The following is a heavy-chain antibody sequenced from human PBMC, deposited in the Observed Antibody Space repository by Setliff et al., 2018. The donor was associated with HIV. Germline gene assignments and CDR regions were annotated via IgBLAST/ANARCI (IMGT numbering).Heavy chain of an antibody. V-gene: IGHV1-69-2*01. CDR1: GYTFTDYY. J-gene: IGHJ3*02. CDR3: ARASRGGFQYGPTGHAFDI. Sequence: ASVKVSCKASGYTFTDYYMHWVQQAPGKGLEWMGRIDPEDGETIYAEKFQGRVTISADTSTDTAYVQLSSLRSEDTAVYYCARASRGGFQYGPTGHAFDIWGQGTMVTVSS. D-gene: IGHD3-16*01. CDR2: IDPEDGET.